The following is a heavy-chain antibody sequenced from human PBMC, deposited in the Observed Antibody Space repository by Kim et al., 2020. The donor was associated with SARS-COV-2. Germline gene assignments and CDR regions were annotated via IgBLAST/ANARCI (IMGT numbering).Heavy chain of an antibody. J-gene: IGHJ6*02. CDR2: IGTAGDT. V-gene: IGHV3-13*01. Sequence: GGSLRLSCAASGYTFSSYDMHWVRQATGKGLEWVSAIGTAGDTYYPGSVKGRFTISRENAKNSLYLQMNSLRAGDTAVYYCARGLYGSGSYLSGYYYGMDVWGQGTTVTVSS. CDR3: ARGLYGSGSYLSGYYYGMDV. CDR1: GYTFSSYD. D-gene: IGHD3-10*01.